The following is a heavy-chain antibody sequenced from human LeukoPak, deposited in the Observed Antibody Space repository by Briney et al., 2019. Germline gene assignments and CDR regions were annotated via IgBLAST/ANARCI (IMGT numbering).Heavy chain of an antibody. CDR2: ISYSGSI. CDR1: GGSISSRPYY. J-gene: IGHJ4*02. D-gene: IGHD2-21*01. Sequence: SQTLSLTCTVSGGSISSRPYYWGWVRQPPGKGLQWIGSISYSGSIHYNPSLKSRVTISVDTSKNHFSLRLSSVTAADTAVYYCATLEIGDYYFDYWGQGTPVTVSS. CDR3: ATLEIGDYYFDY. V-gene: IGHV4-39*01.